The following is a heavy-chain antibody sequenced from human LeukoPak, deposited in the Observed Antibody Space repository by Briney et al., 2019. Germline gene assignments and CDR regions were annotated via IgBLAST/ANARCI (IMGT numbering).Heavy chain of an antibody. CDR3: AKDEYSSGYIRGFDY. D-gene: IGHD5-18*01. CDR2: ISGSGGST. V-gene: IGHV3-23*01. J-gene: IGHJ4*02. CDR1: GFTFSSYA. Sequence: GGSLRLSCAASGFTFSSYAMSWVRQAPGKGLEWVSGISGSGGSTYYADSVKGRFTISRDNSKNTLSLQMTSLTAEDTAVYYGAKDEYSSGYIRGFDYWGQGTLVTVSS.